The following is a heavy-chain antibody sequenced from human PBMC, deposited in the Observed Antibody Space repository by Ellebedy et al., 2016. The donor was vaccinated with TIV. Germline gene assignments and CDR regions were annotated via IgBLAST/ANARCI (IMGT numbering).Heavy chain of an antibody. Sequence: GESLKISCAASGFTVSNNYMRWFRQAPGTGLDWGSLIYSGGNTHYADSVKGRFTISRDNAKNSLYLQMNSLRHEDTALYYCARDGAAFCGGDCYTPFDYWGQGTLVTVSS. CDR2: IYSGGNT. J-gene: IGHJ4*02. V-gene: IGHV3-66*01. CDR1: GFTVSNNY. CDR3: ARDGAAFCGGDCYTPFDY. D-gene: IGHD2-21*02.